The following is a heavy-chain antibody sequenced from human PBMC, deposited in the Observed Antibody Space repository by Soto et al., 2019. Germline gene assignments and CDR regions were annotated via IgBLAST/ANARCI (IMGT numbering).Heavy chain of an antibody. J-gene: IGHJ4*01. CDR2: FDPEDGET. V-gene: IGHV1-24*01. CDR3: TRPLRATAGTTFSY. D-gene: IGHD1-1*01. Sequence: ASVKVSCKVSGYTLTELSMHWVRQAPGKGLEWMGGFDPEDGETIYAQKFQGRVTMTEDTSTDTAYMELNSLTSDDTAVYYCTRPLRATAGTTFSYWGQGSLVTVSS. CDR1: GYTLTELS.